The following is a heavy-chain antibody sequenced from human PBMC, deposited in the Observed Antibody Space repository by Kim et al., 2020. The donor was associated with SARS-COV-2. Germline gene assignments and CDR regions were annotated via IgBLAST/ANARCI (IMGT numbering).Heavy chain of an antibody. CDR2: SNK. V-gene: IGHV3-33*01. CDR3: ARERHVDFDY. Sequence: SNKYYADSVKGRLTISRDNAKNTLYLQMNRLRAEDAAVYYCARERHVDFDYWGQGTLVTVSS. J-gene: IGHJ4*02.